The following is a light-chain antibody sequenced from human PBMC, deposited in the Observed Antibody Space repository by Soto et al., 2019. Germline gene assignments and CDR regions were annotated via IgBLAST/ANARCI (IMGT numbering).Light chain of an antibody. CDR2: GAS. CDR1: QSVSSN. V-gene: IGKV3-15*01. CDR3: QQYNNWPWT. Sequence: EIVMTQSPATLSVSPGERATLSCRASQSVSSNLAWYQQKPGQAPRLLMYGASTRATGIPARFSGSGSGTEFNLTISSLQSEDLAVYYCQQYNNWPWTFGQGTKVDIK. J-gene: IGKJ1*01.